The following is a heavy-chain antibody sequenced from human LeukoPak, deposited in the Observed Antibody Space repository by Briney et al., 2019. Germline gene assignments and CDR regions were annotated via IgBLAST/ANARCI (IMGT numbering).Heavy chain of an antibody. J-gene: IGHJ6*03. CDR1: GFTFSSYW. D-gene: IGHD6-6*01. CDR3: ARKSIAARYYYYYYMDV. CDR2: IKQDGSEK. Sequence: GGSLRLSCAASGFTFSSYWMSWVRQAPGKGLEWVANIKQDGSEKYYVDSVKGRFTISRDNAKNSLYLQMNSLRAEDTAVYYCARKSIAARYYYYYYMDVWGKGTTVTVSS. V-gene: IGHV3-7*01.